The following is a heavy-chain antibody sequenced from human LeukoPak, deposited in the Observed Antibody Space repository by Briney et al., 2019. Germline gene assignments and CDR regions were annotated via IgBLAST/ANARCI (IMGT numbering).Heavy chain of an antibody. J-gene: IGHJ4*02. CDR1: GFTFSGYA. D-gene: IGHD5-24*01. Sequence: GGSLRLSCAASGFTFSGYAMHWVRQAPGKGLEWVSVISYDGSNKYCADSVKGRFTTSRDNSKNTLYLQVSSLRAEDTAVYYCARAWMATIIDYWGQGTLVTASS. CDR2: ISYDGSNK. CDR3: ARAWMATIIDY. V-gene: IGHV3-30-3*01.